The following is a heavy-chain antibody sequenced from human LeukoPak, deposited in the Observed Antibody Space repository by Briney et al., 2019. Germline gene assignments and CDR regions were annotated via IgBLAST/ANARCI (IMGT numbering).Heavy chain of an antibody. D-gene: IGHD3-9*01. Sequence: SETLSLTRTVSGGSISSSSYYWGWIRQPPGKGLEWIGSIYYSGSTYYNPSLKSRVTISVDTSKNQFSLKLSSVTAADTAVYYCARVSYDILTGYLNWFDPWGQGTLVTVSS. CDR3: ARVSYDILTGYLNWFDP. J-gene: IGHJ5*02. CDR1: GGSISSSSYY. CDR2: IYYSGST. V-gene: IGHV4-39*07.